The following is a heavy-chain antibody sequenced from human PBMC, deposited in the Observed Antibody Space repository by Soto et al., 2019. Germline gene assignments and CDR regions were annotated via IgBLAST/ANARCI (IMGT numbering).Heavy chain of an antibody. V-gene: IGHV1-69*10. Sequence: SVKVSCKASGGTFSSYAISWVRQAPGKGLEWMGGFDPEDGETIYAQKFQGRVTMTRDTSTSTVYMELSSLRSEDTAVYYCARPYCSSTSCRNWFDPWGQGTLVTVS. D-gene: IGHD2-2*01. CDR3: ARPYCSSTSCRNWFDP. CDR1: GGTFSSYA. CDR2: FDPEDGET. J-gene: IGHJ5*02.